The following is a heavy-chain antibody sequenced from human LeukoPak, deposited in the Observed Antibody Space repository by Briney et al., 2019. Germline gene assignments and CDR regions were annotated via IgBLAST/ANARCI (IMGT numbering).Heavy chain of an antibody. CDR3: ARAPIRSAPFDY. CDR2: IYYSGST. CDR1: GGSISSGDYY. J-gene: IGHJ4*02. V-gene: IGHV4-30-4*01. D-gene: IGHD5-24*01. Sequence: ASETLSLTCTVSGGSISSGDYYWSWIRQPPGKGLEWIGYIYYSGSTYYNPSLKSRVTISVYTSKNQFSLKLSSVTAADTAVYYCARAPIRSAPFDYWGQGTLVTVSS.